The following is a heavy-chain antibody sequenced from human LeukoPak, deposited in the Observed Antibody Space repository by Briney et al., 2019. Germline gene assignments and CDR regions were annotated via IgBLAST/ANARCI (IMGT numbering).Heavy chain of an antibody. J-gene: IGHJ6*03. Sequence: SETLSLTCTVSGGSISSGGYYWSWIRQPPGKGLEWIGYIYHSGSTYYNPSLKSRVTISVDRSKNQFSLKLSSVTAADTAVYYCARDVYLGGLRSYYMDVWGXXXXXTVX. V-gene: IGHV4-30-2*01. CDR1: GGSISSGGYY. CDR3: ARDVYLGGLRSYYMDV. D-gene: IGHD2/OR15-2a*01. CDR2: IYHSGST.